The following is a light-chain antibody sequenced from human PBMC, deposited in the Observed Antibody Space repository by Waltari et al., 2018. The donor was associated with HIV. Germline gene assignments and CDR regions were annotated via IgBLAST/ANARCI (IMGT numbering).Light chain of an antibody. CDR1: SSNIGSNT. CDR2: SNN. J-gene: IGLJ3*02. CDR3: AAWDDSLNGWV. V-gene: IGLV1-44*01. Sequence: QSVLTQPPSASGTPGQRVTIYCSGSSSNIGSNTVTWYQQLPGTAPKLLIYSNNQRPSGVPDRFSGSKSGTSASLAISGLQSEDEADYYCAAWDDSLNGWVFGGGTKLTVL.